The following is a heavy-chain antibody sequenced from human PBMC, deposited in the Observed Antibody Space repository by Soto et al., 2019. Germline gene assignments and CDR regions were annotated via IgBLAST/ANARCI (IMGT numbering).Heavy chain of an antibody. J-gene: IGHJ6*02. CDR1: GFTFSNAW. D-gene: IGHD3-3*01. V-gene: IGHV3-15*01. CDR2: IKSKTDGGTT. Sequence: GSLRLSCAASGFTFSNAWMSWVRQAPGKGLEWVGRIKSKTDGGTTDYAAPVKGRFTISRDDSKNTLYLQMNSLKTEDTAVHYCTTGHERYYDFWSGYYTEPSYYYGMDVWGQGTTVTVSS. CDR3: TTGHERYYDFWSGYYTEPSYYYGMDV.